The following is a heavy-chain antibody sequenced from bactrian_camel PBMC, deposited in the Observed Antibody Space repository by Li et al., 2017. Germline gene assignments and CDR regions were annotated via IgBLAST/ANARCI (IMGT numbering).Heavy chain of an antibody. CDR3: AADHHPFCSDYASDYGY. CDR1: GRSNENYF. CDR2: MYTGFGGGNI. D-gene: IGHD4*01. V-gene: IGHV3S32*01. Sequence: VQLVESGGGSVQAGGSLRLSCAISGRSNENYFLAWFRQPPGKEREGVAAMYTGFGGGNIYYDDSVKGRFTISQDSAKNILYLQMHSLKPEDTAMYYCAADHHPFCSDYASDYGYWGQGTQVTVS. J-gene: IGHJ6*01.